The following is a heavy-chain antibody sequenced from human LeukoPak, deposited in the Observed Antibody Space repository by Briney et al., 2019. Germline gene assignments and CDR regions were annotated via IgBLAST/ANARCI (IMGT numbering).Heavy chain of an antibody. J-gene: IGHJ5*02. CDR2: ISAYNGNT. Sequence: ASVKVSCKASGYTFTSYGISWVRQAPGQGLEWLGWISAYNGNTNYAQKLQGRVTMNTDTSTSTAYMGLRSLRSDDTAVYYCEREDPLRPNWFDPWRQGNLVTVSS. CDR3: EREDPLRPNWFDP. D-gene: IGHD2-2*01. V-gene: IGHV1-18*01. CDR1: GYTFTSYG.